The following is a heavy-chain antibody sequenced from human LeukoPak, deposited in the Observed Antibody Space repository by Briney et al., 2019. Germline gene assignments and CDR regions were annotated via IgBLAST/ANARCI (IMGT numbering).Heavy chain of an antibody. CDR1: GYTLTELS. CDR3: ATRDPAAPLRTPFYYYYYYMDV. CDR2: FDPEDGET. V-gene: IGHV1-24*01. D-gene: IGHD2-15*01. J-gene: IGHJ6*03. Sequence: ASVKVSCKVSGYTLTELSMHWVRQAPGKGLEWMGGFDPEDGETIYAQKFQGRVTTTEDTSTDTAYMELSSLRSEDTAVYYCATRDPAAPLRTPFYYYYYYMDVWGKGTTVTVSS.